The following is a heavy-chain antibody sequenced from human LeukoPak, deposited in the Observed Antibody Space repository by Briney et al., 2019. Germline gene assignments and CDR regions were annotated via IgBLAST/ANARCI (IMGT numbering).Heavy chain of an antibody. CDR3: ARDKHYYDSSNYV. D-gene: IGHD3-22*01. V-gene: IGHV3-20*04. Sequence: GGTLTLSCAASGCTFIDYGRSWVRQGPGKGLEWVSGINWNGGTTGYADSVRGRFTISRANAKNSLYLQMNRLRAEDTALYYCARDKHYYDSSNYVWGQGTLVTVSS. J-gene: IGHJ4*02. CDR1: GCTFIDYG. CDR2: INWNGGTT.